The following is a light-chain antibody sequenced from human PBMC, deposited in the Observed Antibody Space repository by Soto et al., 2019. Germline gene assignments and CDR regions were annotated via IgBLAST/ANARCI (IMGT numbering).Light chain of an antibody. CDR3: QQYSNWPPAIT. CDR2: GSS. V-gene: IGKV3-15*01. Sequence: EIVLTRSPATLSVSPGERATLSCRATETVSTNLAWFQRKAGQPPRLLIYGSSTRATGVPDRFSGSGSGTEFALIISSLQSEDVAVYYCQQYSNWPPAITFGQGTRLEIK. CDR1: ETVSTN. J-gene: IGKJ5*01.